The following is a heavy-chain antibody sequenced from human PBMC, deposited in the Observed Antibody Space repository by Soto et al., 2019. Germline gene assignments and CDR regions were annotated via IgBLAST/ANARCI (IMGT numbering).Heavy chain of an antibody. J-gene: IGHJ5*02. D-gene: IGHD3-3*01. V-gene: IGHV1-69*13. CDR1: GGTFSSYA. CDR2: IIPIFGTA. Sequence: SVKVSCKASGGTFSSYAISWVRQAPGQGFEWMGGIIPIFGTANYAQKFQGRVTITADESTSTAYMELSSLRSEDTAVYYCARGNFIFRADGGNWFDPWGQGTLVTVSS. CDR3: ARGNFIFRADGGNWFDP.